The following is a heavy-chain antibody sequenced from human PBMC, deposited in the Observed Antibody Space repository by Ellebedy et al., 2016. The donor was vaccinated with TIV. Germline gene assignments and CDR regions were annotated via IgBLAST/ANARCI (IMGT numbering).Heavy chain of an antibody. CDR1: GFTFSTYG. CDR3: ARDVGGIYYYGMDV. Sequence: GESLKISCAASGFTFSTYGMHWVRRAPGKGLEWVAAISYHGRNKNYADSVKGRFTISRDNSKNTLYLQMNSLRTADTAVYYCARDVGGIYYYGMDVWGQGTTVTVSS. V-gene: IGHV3-30*03. CDR2: ISYHGRNK. J-gene: IGHJ6*02. D-gene: IGHD1-26*01.